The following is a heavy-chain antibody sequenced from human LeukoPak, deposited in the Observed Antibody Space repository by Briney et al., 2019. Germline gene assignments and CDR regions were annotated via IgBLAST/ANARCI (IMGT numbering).Heavy chain of an antibody. CDR3: ARASGGSYYDPVTHGNWFDP. CDR2: IYTSGST. CDR1: GGSTSSYY. D-gene: IGHD1-26*01. J-gene: IGHJ5*02. Sequence: SETLSLTCTVSGGSTSSYYWSWIRQPAGKGLEWIGRIYTSGSTNYNPSLKSRVTMSVDTSKNQFSLKLSSVTAADTAVYYCARASGGSYYDPVTHGNWFDPWGQGTLVTVSS. V-gene: IGHV4-4*07.